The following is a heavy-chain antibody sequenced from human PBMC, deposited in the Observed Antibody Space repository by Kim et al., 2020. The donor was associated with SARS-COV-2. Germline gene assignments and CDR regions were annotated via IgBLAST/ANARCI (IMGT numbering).Heavy chain of an antibody. CDR1: GCTFSSYA. Sequence: GGSLRLSCAASGCTFSSYAMSWVRQAPGKGLEWVSAISGSGGSTYYADSVKGRFTISRDNSKNTLYLQMNSLRAEDTAVYYCAKDGGGYCSSTSCYYYYMDVWGKGTTVTVSS. CDR2: ISGSGGST. D-gene: IGHD2-2*01. CDR3: AKDGGGYCSSTSCYYYYMDV. J-gene: IGHJ6*03. V-gene: IGHV3-23*01.